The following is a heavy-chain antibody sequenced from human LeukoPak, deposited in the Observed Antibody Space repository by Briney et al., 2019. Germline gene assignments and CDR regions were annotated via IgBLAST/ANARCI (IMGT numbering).Heavy chain of an antibody. CDR1: GFTFSSYG. J-gene: IGHJ4*02. CDR3: ARIIREVTAIIYFDY. CDR2: ISYDGSNK. Sequence: GGSLRLSCAASGFTFSSYGMHWVRQAPGKGLEWVAVISYDGSNKYYADSVMGRFTISRDNSKNTLYLQMNSLRAEDTAVYYCARIIREVTAIIYFDYWGQGTLVTVSS. D-gene: IGHD2-21*02. V-gene: IGHV3-30*03.